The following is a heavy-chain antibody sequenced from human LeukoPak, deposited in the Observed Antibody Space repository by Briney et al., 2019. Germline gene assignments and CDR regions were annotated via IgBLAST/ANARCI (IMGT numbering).Heavy chain of an antibody. Sequence: SESLSLTCTVSGGSISSYYWSWIRQPPGKGLEWIGYIYYSGSSNYNPSLKSRVTISVDTSKNQFSLKLSSVTAADTAVYYCASYSYYYDSSGYFDYWGQGTLVTVSS. V-gene: IGHV4-59*01. CDR2: IYYSGSS. J-gene: IGHJ4*02. D-gene: IGHD3-22*01. CDR1: GGSISSYY. CDR3: ASYSYYYDSSGYFDY.